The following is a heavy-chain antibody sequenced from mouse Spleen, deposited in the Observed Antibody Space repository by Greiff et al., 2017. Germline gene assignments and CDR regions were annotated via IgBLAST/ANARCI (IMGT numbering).Heavy chain of an antibody. D-gene: IGHD1-1*01. CDR3: ANYYGSSYQYFDV. CDR2: IHPNSGST. V-gene: IGHV1-64*01. J-gene: IGHJ1*01. CDR1: GYTFTSYW. Sequence: VQLQQPGAELVKPGASVKLSCKASGYTFTSYWMHWVKQRPGQGLEWIGMIHPNSGSTNYNEKFKSKATLTVDKSSSTAYMQLSSLTSEDSAVYYCANYYGSSYQYFDVWGAGTTVTVSS.